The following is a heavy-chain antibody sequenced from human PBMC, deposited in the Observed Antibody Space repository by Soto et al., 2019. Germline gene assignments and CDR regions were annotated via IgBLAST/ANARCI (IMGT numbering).Heavy chain of an antibody. CDR2: IYYSGST. V-gene: IGHV4-30-4*01. J-gene: IGHJ4*02. Sequence: SETLSLTCTVSGGSISSGDYYWSWIRQPPGKGLEWIGYIYYSGSTYYNPSLKSRVTISVDTSKNQFSLKLSSVTAADTAVYYCARVADGAMAWFDYWGQGTLVTVSS. D-gene: IGHD5-18*01. CDR3: ARVADGAMAWFDY. CDR1: GGSISSGDYY.